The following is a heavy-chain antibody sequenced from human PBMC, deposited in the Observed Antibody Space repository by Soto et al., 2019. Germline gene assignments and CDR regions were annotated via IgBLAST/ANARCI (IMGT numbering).Heavy chain of an antibody. CDR3: ARAGTTVNWFDP. Sequence: ASVKVSCKASGYTFTSYDINWVRQATGQGLEWMGWMNPNSGNTGYAQKFQGRVTMTRNTAISTAYMELSSLRSEDTAVYYCARAGTTVNWFDPWGQGTLVTVSS. CDR1: GYTFTSYD. CDR2: MNPNSGNT. J-gene: IGHJ5*02. D-gene: IGHD4-4*01. V-gene: IGHV1-8*01.